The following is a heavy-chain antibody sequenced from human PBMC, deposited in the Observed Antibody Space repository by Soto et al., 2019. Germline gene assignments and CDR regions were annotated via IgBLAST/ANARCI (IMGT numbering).Heavy chain of an antibody. CDR3: ARARNDIVVVVAATSFAFDI. CDR2: INHSGST. V-gene: IGHV4-34*01. D-gene: IGHD2-15*01. CDR1: GGSFSGYY. Sequence: SETLSLTCAVYGGSFSGYYWSWIRQPPGKGLEWIGEINHSGSTNYNPSLKSRVTISVDTSKTQFSLKLSSVTAADTAVYYCARARNDIVVVVAATSFAFDIWGQGTMVTVSS. J-gene: IGHJ3*02.